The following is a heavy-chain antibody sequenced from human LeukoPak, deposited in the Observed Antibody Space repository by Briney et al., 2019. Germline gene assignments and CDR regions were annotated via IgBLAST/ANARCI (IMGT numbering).Heavy chain of an antibody. V-gene: IGHV6-1*01. D-gene: IGHD3-3*01. CDR2: TYYRSKWHN. CDR3: AREYVGSGYYFGAHYYYYYMDV. J-gene: IGHJ6*03. CDR1: GDSVSSNSAA. Sequence: SQTLSLTCAISGDSVSSNSAAWNWIRQSPSRGLEWLGRTYYRSKWHNDYAVSVKSRITINPDTSKNQFSLQLNSVTPEDTAVYYCAREYVGSGYYFGAHYYYYYMDVWGKGTTVTVSS.